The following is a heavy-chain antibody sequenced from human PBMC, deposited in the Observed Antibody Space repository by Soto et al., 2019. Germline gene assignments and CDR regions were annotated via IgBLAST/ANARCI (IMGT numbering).Heavy chain of an antibody. J-gene: IGHJ4*02. D-gene: IGHD6-19*01. CDR3: ARVRSGWGIDY. CDR2: IYHSGST. CDR1: GGSISSGGYS. V-gene: IGHV4-30-2*01. Sequence: QLHLQESGSGLVKPSQTLSLTCAVSGGSISSGGYSWSWIRQPPGKVLNYIGYIYHSGSTYYNPSLKSRVTISVDRSKNQCSLKLSSVTAADTAVYYCARVRSGWGIDYWGQGTLVTVSS.